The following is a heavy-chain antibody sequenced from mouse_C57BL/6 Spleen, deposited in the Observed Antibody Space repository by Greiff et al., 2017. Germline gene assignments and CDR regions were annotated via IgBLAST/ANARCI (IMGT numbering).Heavy chain of an antibody. CDR2: IYPGDGDT. J-gene: IGHJ4*01. V-gene: IGHV1-80*01. CDR3: ARSHLGRAMDY. CDR1: GYAFSSYW. Sequence: VQVVESGAELVKPGASVKISCKASGYAFSSYWMNWVKQRPGKGLEWIGQIYPGDGDTNYNGKFKGKATRTADKSSSTAYMQLSSLTSEDSAVYFCARSHLGRAMDYWGQGTSVTVSS. D-gene: IGHD4-1*02.